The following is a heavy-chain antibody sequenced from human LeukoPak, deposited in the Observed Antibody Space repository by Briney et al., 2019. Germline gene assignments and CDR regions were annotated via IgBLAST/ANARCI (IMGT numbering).Heavy chain of an antibody. J-gene: IGHJ4*02. CDR3: ARGPELERFDY. V-gene: IGHV1-69*05. CDR2: IIPIFGTT. D-gene: IGHD1-1*01. CDR1: VGTFISYA. Sequence: GASVTVSFKASVGTFISYAISWVRQAPGQGLEWMGGIIPIFGTTNYAQKFQGRVTIITDESTSTAYMELSSLRSEDTAVYYCARGPELERFDYWGQGTLVTVSS.